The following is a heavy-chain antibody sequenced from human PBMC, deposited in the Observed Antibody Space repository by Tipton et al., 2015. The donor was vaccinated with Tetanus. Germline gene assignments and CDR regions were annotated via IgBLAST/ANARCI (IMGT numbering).Heavy chain of an antibody. CDR2: ISYDGSNK. Sequence: QLVQSGGGVVQPGRSLRLSCAASGFTFSSYGMHWVRQAPGKGLEWVAVISYDGSNKYYADSVKGRFTISRDNSKNTLYLQMNSLRAEDTAVYYCARAAGSPGRWYFDLWGRGTLVTVSS. D-gene: IGHD3-10*01. CDR1: GFTFSSYG. CDR3: ARAAGSPGRWYFDL. V-gene: IGHV3-30*03. J-gene: IGHJ2*01.